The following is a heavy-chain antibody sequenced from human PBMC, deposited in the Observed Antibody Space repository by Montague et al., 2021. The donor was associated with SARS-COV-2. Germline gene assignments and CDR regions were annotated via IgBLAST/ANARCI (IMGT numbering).Heavy chain of an antibody. CDR3: ASRGAGWFGSNPERFDY. V-gene: IGHV4-4*02. CDR2: IYHSGST. J-gene: IGHJ4*02. CDR1: GGSISSSNW. D-gene: IGHD3-10*01. Sequence: SETLSLTCAVSGGSISSSNWWSWVRHRPGKGLEWIGEIYHSGSTXYNPPLKSRVTISVDKSKNQFSLKLSSVTAADTAVYYCASRGAGWFGSNPERFDYWGQGTLVTVSS.